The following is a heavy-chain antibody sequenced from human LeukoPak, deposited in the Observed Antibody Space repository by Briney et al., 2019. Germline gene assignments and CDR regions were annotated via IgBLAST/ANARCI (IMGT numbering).Heavy chain of an antibody. CDR1: GFTFSRCD. Sequence: PGGSLRLSCAASGFTFSRCDMHWVRQAPGKGLEWVAFVLYDGSLKYYADSVRGRVTISRDNSKNTLYLQMNSLRAEDTAVYYCAKESLGEWFGDPFDYWGQGTLVTVSS. CDR3: AKESLGEWFGDPFDY. V-gene: IGHV3-30*02. J-gene: IGHJ4*02. D-gene: IGHD3-10*01. CDR2: VLYDGSLK.